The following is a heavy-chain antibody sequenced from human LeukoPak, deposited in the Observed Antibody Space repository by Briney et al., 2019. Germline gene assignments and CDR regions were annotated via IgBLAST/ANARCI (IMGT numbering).Heavy chain of an antibody. CDR2: IIDSGNSI. Sequence: GGSLRLSCAASGCTFSSCAMSWVRQAPGKGLEWVSTIIDSGNSIYYADSAEGRFTISRDNSKNTLYLQMHSLKAGDTAVYYCAKDPIFSGSYGVFDYWGLGTLVTVSS. CDR1: GCTFSSCA. V-gene: IGHV3-23*01. J-gene: IGHJ4*02. D-gene: IGHD1-26*01. CDR3: AKDPIFSGSYGVFDY.